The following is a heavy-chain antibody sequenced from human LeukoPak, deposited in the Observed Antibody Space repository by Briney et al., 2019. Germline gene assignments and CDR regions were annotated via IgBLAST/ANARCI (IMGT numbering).Heavy chain of an antibody. CDR3: AKPHYDFWSGYSLGGFDY. CDR2: IYYSGST. V-gene: IGHV4-30-4*01. J-gene: IGHJ4*02. CDR1: GGSISSGDYY. Sequence: SETLSLTCTVSGGSISSGDYYWSWIRQPPGKGLEWIGYIYYSGSTYYNPSLKSRVTISVDTSKNQFSLKLSSVTAADTAVYYCAKPHYDFWSGYSLGGFDYWGQGTLVTVSS. D-gene: IGHD3-3*01.